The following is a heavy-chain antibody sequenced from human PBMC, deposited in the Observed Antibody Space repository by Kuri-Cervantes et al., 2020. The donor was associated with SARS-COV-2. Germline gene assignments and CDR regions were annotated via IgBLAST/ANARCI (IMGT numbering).Heavy chain of an antibody. CDR3: ARGGWIAATDYFDY. CDR2: ISSNGGST. V-gene: IGHV3-64*02. Sequence: GESLKISCAASGFTFSSYAMHWVRQAPGKGLEYVSAISSNGGSTYYADSVKGRFTISRDNAKNSLYLQMNSLRAEDTAVYYCARGGWIAATDYFDYWGQGTLVTVSS. J-gene: IGHJ4*02. CDR1: GFTFSSYA. D-gene: IGHD6-13*01.